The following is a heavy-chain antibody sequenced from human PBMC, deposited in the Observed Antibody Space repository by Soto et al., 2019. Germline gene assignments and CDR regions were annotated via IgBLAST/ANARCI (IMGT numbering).Heavy chain of an antibody. CDR1: GGSISSYY. CDR3: ARDNWNGLFDY. D-gene: IGHD1-20*01. J-gene: IGHJ4*02. V-gene: IGHV4-59*01. Sequence: SETLSLTCTVSGGSISSYYWSWIRQPPGKGLEWIGYIYYSGSTNYNPSLKSRVTISVDTSKNQFSLKLSSVTAADTAVYYCARDNWNGLFDYWGQGTLVTVSS. CDR2: IYYSGST.